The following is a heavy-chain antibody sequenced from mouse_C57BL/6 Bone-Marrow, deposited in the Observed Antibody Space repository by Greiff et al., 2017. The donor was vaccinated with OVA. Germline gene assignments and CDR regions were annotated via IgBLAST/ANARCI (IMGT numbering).Heavy chain of an antibody. V-gene: IGHV1-81*01. CDR1: GYTFTSYG. CDR2: IYPRSGNT. Sequence: VHLVESGAELARPGASVKLSCKASGYTFTSYGISWVKQRTGQGLEWIGEIYPRSGNTYYNEKFKGKATLTADKSSSTAYMELRSLTSEDSAVYFCARRSSGYGFAYWGQGTLVTVSA. CDR3: ARRSSGYGFAY. D-gene: IGHD3-2*02. J-gene: IGHJ3*01.